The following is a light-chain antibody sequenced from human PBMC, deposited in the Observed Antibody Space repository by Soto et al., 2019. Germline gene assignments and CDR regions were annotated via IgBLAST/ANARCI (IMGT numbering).Light chain of an antibody. V-gene: IGKV2-28*01. CDR3: MQPLQSWT. CDR1: QSLLHSNGYNY. Sequence: DIVMTQSPLSLPVTPGEPASISCRFSQSLLHSNGYNYLDWYLQKPGQSPQLLIYLGSNRASGVPDRFSGSGSGTDFTLKISRVEAEDVGVYYCMQPLQSWTFGQGTKVDI. CDR2: LGS. J-gene: IGKJ1*01.